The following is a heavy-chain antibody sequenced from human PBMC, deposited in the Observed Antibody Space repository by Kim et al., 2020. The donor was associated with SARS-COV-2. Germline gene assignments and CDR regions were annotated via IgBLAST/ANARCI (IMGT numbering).Heavy chain of an antibody. Sequence: ASVKVSCKVSGYTLTELSMHWVRQAPGKGLEWMGGFDPEDGETIYAQKFRGKVTITEAKTKNKASLRRSSLRSGAPPGFYCATGVEVVGRIGDYYYSSGM. CDR1: GYTLTELS. J-gene: IGHJ6*01. CDR2: FDPEDGET. D-gene: IGHD6-19*01. V-gene: IGHV1-24*01. CDR3: ATGVEVVGRIGDYYYSSGM.